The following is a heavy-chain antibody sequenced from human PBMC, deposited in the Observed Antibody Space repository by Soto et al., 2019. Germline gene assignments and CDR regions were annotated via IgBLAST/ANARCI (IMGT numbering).Heavy chain of an antibody. V-gene: IGHV4-59*01. CDR1: GGSISPYY. CDR2: VYYTGST. J-gene: IGHJ4*02. Sequence: EHLSLTCSYSGGSISPYYWSWIRQSPGMGLEMIGYVYYTGSTIYNPSLKSRITISVDRYNNQFSLKLTSVTAADTAVYYCARMPYTGSNPPFDCWGRGILVTVSS. CDR3: ARMPYTGSNPPFDC. D-gene: IGHD1-26*01.